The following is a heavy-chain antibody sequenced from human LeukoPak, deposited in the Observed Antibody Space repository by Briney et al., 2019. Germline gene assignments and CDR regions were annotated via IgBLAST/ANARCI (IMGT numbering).Heavy chain of an antibody. D-gene: IGHD3-10*01. J-gene: IGHJ6*03. V-gene: IGHV4-61*08. CDR2: IYYSGST. CDR3: ARVEYYYGSGSFDSGPYYYMDV. CDR1: GGSISSGGYS. Sequence: SETLSLTCAVSGGSISSGGYSWSWIRQPPGKGLEWIGYIYYSGSTNYNPSLKSRVTISVDTSKNQFSLKLSSVTAADTAVYYCARVEYYYGSGSFDSGPYYYMDVWGKGTTVTVSS.